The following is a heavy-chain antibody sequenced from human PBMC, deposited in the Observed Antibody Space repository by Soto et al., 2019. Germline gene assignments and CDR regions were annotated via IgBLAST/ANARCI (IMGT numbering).Heavy chain of an antibody. CDR2: INHSGST. CDR3: ASATIGGYFDY. V-gene: IGHV4-34*01. CDR1: GGCFSGYY. Sequence: QVQLQQWGAGLLKPSETLSLTCAVYGGCFSGYYWSWIRQPPGKGLEWIGEINHSGSTNYNPSLKSRVTISVDTSKNQFSLKLSSVTAADTAVYYCASATIGGYFDYWGQGTLVTVSS. D-gene: IGHD1-26*01. J-gene: IGHJ4*02.